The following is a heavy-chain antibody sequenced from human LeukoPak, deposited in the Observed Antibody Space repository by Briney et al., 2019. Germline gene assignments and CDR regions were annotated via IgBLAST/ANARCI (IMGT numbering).Heavy chain of an antibody. V-gene: IGHV3-48*02. CDR1: GFTFSSYS. CDR3: AREPLYGSGSYSFDY. J-gene: IGHJ4*02. Sequence: GGSLRLTCAASGFTFSSYSMNWVRQAPGKGLEWVSYISSSSSTIYYADSVKGRFTISRDNAKNSLYLQMNSLRDEDTAVYYCAREPLYGSGSYSFDYWGQGTLVTVSS. CDR2: ISSSSSTI. D-gene: IGHD3-10*01.